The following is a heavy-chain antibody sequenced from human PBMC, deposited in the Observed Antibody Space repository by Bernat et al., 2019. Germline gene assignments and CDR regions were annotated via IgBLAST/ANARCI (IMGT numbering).Heavy chain of an antibody. CDR1: GFTFSSYA. CDR3: AKGLGGNGNFYYYMDV. J-gene: IGHJ6*03. D-gene: IGHD3-16*01. CDR2: SGGYGGST. Sequence: EVQLVESGGGLVQPGESLRLSCAASGFTFSSYAMTWVRQAPGKGLEWVSASGGYGGSTYYADSGEGRFTISRDNSKNTLDLQMNSLRAEDKAIYYCAKGLGGNGNFYYYMDVWGKGTTVTVSS. V-gene: IGHV3-23*04.